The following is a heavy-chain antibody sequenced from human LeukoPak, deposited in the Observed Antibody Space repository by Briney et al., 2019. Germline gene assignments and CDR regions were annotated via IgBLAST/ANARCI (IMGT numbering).Heavy chain of an antibody. Sequence: SVKVSCKASGGTFSSYAISWVRQAPGQGLEWMGGIIPIFGTANYAQKFQGRVTITTDESTSTAYMELSSLRSEDTAVYHCASVYYYDSSRERWGQGTLVTVSS. J-gene: IGHJ4*02. CDR1: GGTFSSYA. CDR3: ASVYYYDSSRER. CDR2: IIPIFGTA. V-gene: IGHV1-69*05. D-gene: IGHD3-22*01.